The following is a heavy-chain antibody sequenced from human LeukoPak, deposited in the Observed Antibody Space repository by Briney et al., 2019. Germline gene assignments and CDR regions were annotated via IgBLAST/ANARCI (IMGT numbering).Heavy chain of an antibody. D-gene: IGHD6-19*01. CDR2: IYNSGST. V-gene: IGHV4-4*07. J-gene: IGHJ4*02. CDR3: ARARGWLVPVDY. Sequence: SETLSLTCTVSGVSISSYYWSWIRQPAGKGLEWIGRIYNSGSTTYNPSLKSRVTMSVDTSKNQFSLKLSSVTAADTAVYYCARARGWLVPVDYWGQGTLVTVSS. CDR1: GVSISSYY.